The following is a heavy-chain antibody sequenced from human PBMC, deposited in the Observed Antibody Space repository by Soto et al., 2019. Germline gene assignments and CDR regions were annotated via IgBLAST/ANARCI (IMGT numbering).Heavy chain of an antibody. D-gene: IGHD3-22*01. V-gene: IGHV3-23*01. CDR3: AKDPLTTPYFYYMDV. Sequence: GSLRLSCAASGFSFSNYAMTWVRQAPGKGLEWVAAITASAQNIYYADPVKGRFTISRDNSKSTLFLLMKSLRAEDTAVYYCAKDPLTTPYFYYMDVWGKGTTVTVSS. CDR1: GFSFSNYA. CDR2: ITASAQNI. J-gene: IGHJ6*03.